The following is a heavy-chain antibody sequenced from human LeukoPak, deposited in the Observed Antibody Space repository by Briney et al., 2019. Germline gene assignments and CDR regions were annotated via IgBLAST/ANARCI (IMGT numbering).Heavy chain of an antibody. V-gene: IGHV3-23*01. J-gene: IGHJ4*02. Sequence: GGSLRLSCAVSGLTLSNYGMSWVRQAPGKRLEWVAGISGSGGSTNYADSVKGRFTISRDSPKNTLYLQMNSLRAEDTAVYFCAKRGVVIRVILVGFHKEAYYFDSWGQGALVTVSS. CDR1: GLTLSNYG. CDR3: AKRGVVIRVILVGFHKEAYYFDS. D-gene: IGHD3-22*01. CDR2: ISGSGGST.